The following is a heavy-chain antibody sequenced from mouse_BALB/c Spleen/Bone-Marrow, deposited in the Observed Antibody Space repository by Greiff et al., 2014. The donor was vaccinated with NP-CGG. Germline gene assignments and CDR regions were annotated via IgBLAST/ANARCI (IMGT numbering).Heavy chain of an antibody. CDR3: AKRDIYYGYDGNAMDY. Sequence: VQRVESGAELARPGASVKMSCKASGCTFTTYTMHWVKQRPGQGLEWIGYINPSSGYTNYNQKFKDKATLTADKSSSTAYMQLSSLTSEDSAVCFCAKRDIYYGYDGNAMDYWGQGTSVTVSS. D-gene: IGHD2-2*01. CDR2: INPSSGYT. CDR1: GCTFTTYT. V-gene: IGHV1-4*01. J-gene: IGHJ4*01.